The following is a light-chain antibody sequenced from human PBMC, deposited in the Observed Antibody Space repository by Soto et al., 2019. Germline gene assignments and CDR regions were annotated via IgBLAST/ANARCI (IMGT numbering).Light chain of an antibody. J-gene: IGKJ4*01. CDR3: MQALQTPVT. V-gene: IGKV2-28*01. Sequence: EIVLTQSSLSLPVTPGEPASISCRSSQSLLHSDGYNYLDRYLQKPGQSPQLLIYSGSHRASGVPDRFSGSGSGTDFTLKISRVEAEDVGIYYCMQALQTPVTFGGGTKVEI. CDR1: QSLLHSDGYNY. CDR2: SGS.